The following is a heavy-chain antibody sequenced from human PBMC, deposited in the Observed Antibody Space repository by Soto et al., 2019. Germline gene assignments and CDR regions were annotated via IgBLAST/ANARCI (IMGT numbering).Heavy chain of an antibody. J-gene: IGHJ4*01. CDR1: GFSVSNTGVG. CDR2: IYWDDDD. Sequence: QITLKESGPTLVKPTQTLTMTCSVSGFSVSNTGVGVGWIRQPPGKALEWVALIYWDDDDRYSPSLRNRLTITKDTSKSLVVLTMTNMDPMDTATYFCAGQQSRGRYFDYWGQGILVTVSS. CDR3: AGQQSRGRYFDY. V-gene: IGHV2-5*02. D-gene: IGHD3-10*01.